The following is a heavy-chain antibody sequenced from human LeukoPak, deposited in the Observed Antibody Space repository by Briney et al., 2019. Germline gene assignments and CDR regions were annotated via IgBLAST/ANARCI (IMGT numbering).Heavy chain of an antibody. CDR2: IHYRGST. Sequence: PSETLPQTCTVSGGSISSYSWSWIRQSPGEGLEWIGYIHYRGSTNYNPSLKSRVTISVDTSKNQFSLKLSSLTAADTAVYYCARSVLGYSYGLHIDYWGEGTMVTVSS. D-gene: IGHD5-18*01. CDR1: GGSISSYS. J-gene: IGHJ4*01. CDR3: ARSVLGYSYGLHIDY. V-gene: IGHV4-59*01.